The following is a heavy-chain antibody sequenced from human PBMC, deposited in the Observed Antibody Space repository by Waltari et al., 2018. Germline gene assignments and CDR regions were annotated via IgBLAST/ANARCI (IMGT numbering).Heavy chain of an antibody. V-gene: IGHV3-23*01. CDR3: AKEPYSSGWHALDY. CDR1: GFTFSSYA. CDR2: ISGSGGST. D-gene: IGHD6-19*01. Sequence: EVQLLESGGGLVQPGGSLSLSCAASGFTFSSYAMSWVRQAPGKGLEWVSAISGSGGSTYYAESVKGRFTISRDNSKNTLYLQMNSLRAEDTAVYYCAKEPYSSGWHALDYWGQGTLVTVSS. J-gene: IGHJ4*02.